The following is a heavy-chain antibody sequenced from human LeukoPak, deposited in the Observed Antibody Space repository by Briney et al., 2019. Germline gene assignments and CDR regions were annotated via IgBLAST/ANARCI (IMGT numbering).Heavy chain of an antibody. CDR3: AELGITMIGGV. Sequence: GGSLRLSCAASGFTFSSYSMNWVRQAPGRVLEWVSFIASDGTIYYADSVKGRFTISRDNAKNSLYLQMNSLRAEDTAVYYCAELGITMIGGVWGKGTTVTISS. V-gene: IGHV3-48*04. D-gene: IGHD3-10*02. CDR2: IASDGTI. J-gene: IGHJ6*04. CDR1: GFTFSSYS.